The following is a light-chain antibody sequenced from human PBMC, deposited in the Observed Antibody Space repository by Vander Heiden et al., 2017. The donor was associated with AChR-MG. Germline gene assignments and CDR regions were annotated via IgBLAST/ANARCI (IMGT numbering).Light chain of an antibody. V-gene: IGLV1-40*01. J-gene: IGLJ3*02. CDR2: TNH. CDR3: QSYDSSLTAWV. Sequence: QSVLTQPPSVSGAPGQRVTISCTGNNSNIGAGYDVHWYQQLPGAAPKLLIYTNHNRPSGVPDRFSGSKSGTSASLAITGLQAEDEADYHCQSYDSSLTAWVFGGGTKLTVL. CDR1: NSNIGAGYD.